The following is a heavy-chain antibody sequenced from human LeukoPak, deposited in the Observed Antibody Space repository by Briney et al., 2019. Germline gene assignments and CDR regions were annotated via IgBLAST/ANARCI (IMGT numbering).Heavy chain of an antibody. J-gene: IGHJ3*02. Sequence: GGSLRLSCAASGFTFSSYAMHWVRQAPGKGLEYVSAISSNGGSTYYANSVKGRFTISGDNSKNTLYLQMGSLRAEDMAVYYCARSPMVRGVMRGAFDIWGQGTMVTVSS. CDR1: GFTFSSYA. CDR3: ARSPMVRGVMRGAFDI. V-gene: IGHV3-64*01. CDR2: ISSNGGST. D-gene: IGHD3-10*01.